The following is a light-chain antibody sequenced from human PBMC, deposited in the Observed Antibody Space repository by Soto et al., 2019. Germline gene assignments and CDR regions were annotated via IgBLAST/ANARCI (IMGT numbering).Light chain of an antibody. CDR2: EVS. J-gene: IGLJ1*01. CDR1: SSDVGGYNY. Sequence: QSALTQPASVSGSPGQSITISCTGTSSDVGGYNYVSGYQQHPGKAPKLMIYEVSNRPSGVSDRFSGSKSGNTASLTISGLQAEDEADYYCSSYASSSTGVFGTGTKVTVL. V-gene: IGLV2-14*01. CDR3: SSYASSSTGV.